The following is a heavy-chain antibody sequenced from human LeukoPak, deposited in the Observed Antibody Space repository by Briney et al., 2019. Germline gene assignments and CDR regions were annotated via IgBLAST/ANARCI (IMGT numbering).Heavy chain of an antibody. D-gene: IGHD6-6*01. CDR3: ARGPNSNWSGLDF. Sequence: GGSLRLSCAASGFTFSSYWMNWASQLPGKGLVWVSRISPTGSTTSYADSVKGRFTVSRDNAKNTLYLQVNNLRAEDTAVYYCARGPNSNWSGLDFWGQGTLLTVSS. J-gene: IGHJ4*02. CDR2: ISPTGSTT. CDR1: GFTFSSYW. V-gene: IGHV3-74*01.